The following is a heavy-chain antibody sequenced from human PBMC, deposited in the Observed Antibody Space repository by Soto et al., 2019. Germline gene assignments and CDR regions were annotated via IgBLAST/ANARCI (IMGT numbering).Heavy chain of an antibody. Sequence: PSETLSLTCTVSGGSISSYYWSWIRQPPGKGLEWIGYIYYSGSTNYNPSLKSRVTISVDTSKNQFSLKLSSVTAADTAVYYCARDRGPMDVGGKGTTVTVSS. CDR3: ARDRGPMDV. J-gene: IGHJ6*04. CDR2: IYYSGST. D-gene: IGHD1-26*01. CDR1: GGSISSYY. V-gene: IGHV4-59*01.